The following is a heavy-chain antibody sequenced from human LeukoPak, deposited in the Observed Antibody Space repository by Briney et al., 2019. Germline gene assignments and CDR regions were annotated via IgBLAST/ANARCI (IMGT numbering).Heavy chain of an antibody. CDR2: IYTSGGT. J-gene: IGHJ4*02. Sequence: PSQTLSLTCTVSDDSFSSGDSYWSWIRQPAGRGLEWIGRIYTSGGTNYNPALEGRVTISVDTSKNQFSLRLTSVTAADTAVYYCAKGPYYYDSNGYYSRVFDYWGQGTLVTVSS. CDR1: DDSFSSGDSY. D-gene: IGHD3-22*01. V-gene: IGHV4-61*02. CDR3: AKGPYYYDSNGYYSRVFDY.